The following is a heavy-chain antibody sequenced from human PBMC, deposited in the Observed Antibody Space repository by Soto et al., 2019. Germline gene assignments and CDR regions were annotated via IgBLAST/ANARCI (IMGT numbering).Heavy chain of an antibody. J-gene: IGHJ4*02. CDR2: IYGHDDK. CDR1: WFSLSTTAPG. D-gene: IGHD3-16*01. CDR3: AHRGGATVGLYYFDY. Sequence: SGPTLVNPTRTLTLTWPFSWFSLSTTAPGVSWSLQPPGKALEWLALIYGHDDKRYSPSLKSRLTITKDTSKNQVVLTMTNMDPVDTATYYCAHRGGATVGLYYFDYWGQGALVTVSS. V-gene: IGHV2-5*01.